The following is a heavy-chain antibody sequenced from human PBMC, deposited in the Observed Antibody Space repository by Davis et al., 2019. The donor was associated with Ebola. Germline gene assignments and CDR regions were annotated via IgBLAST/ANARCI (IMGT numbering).Heavy chain of an antibody. CDR2: ISYDGSNK. V-gene: IGHV3-30*18. J-gene: IGHJ3*01. D-gene: IGHD6-19*01. CDR3: VKDTSNVWFDV. Sequence: GESLKISCAASGFTFSSYGMHWVRQAPGKGLEWVAVISYDGSNKYYADSMKGRVTISRDNSKNTLHLQMNSLRVEDTAIYYCVKDTSNVWFDVWGQGTMVTVSS. CDR1: GFTFSSYG.